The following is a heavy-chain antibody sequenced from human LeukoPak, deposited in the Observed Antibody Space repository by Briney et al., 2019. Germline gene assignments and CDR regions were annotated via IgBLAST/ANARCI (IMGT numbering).Heavy chain of an antibody. J-gene: IGHJ6*04. CDR2: ISAYNGNT. D-gene: IGHD3-9*01. Sequence: GASVKVSCKASGYTFTSYGISWVRQAPGQGLEWMGWISAYNGNTNYAQKLQGRVTMTTDTSTSTAYMELRSLRSDDTAVYYCARDGFVGYYDILMDVWGKGTTVTVSS. V-gene: IGHV1-18*01. CDR3: ARDGFVGYYDILMDV. CDR1: GYTFTSYG.